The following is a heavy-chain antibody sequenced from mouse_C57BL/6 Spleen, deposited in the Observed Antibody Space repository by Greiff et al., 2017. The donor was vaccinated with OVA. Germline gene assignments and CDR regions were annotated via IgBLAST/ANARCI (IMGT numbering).Heavy chain of an antibody. CDR3: ARQNWDGWYFDV. CDR1: GFTFSSYG. CDR2: ISSGGSYT. Sequence: EVQLVESGGDLVKPGGSLKLSCAASGFTFSSYGMSLVRQTPDKRLEWVATISSGGSYTYYPDSVKGRFTISRDNAKNTLYLQMSSLKSEDTAMYYCARQNWDGWYFDVWGTGTTVTVSS. D-gene: IGHD4-1*01. V-gene: IGHV5-6*01. J-gene: IGHJ1*03.